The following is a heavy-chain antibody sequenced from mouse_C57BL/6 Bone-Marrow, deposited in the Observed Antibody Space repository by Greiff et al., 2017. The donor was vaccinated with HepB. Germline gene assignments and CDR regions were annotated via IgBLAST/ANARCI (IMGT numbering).Heavy chain of an antibody. CDR3: AKSPLITTVLATLWYFDV. D-gene: IGHD1-1*01. V-gene: IGHV2-4*01. CDR1: GFSLTSYG. Sequence: VHLVESVPGLVQPSQSLSITCTVSGFSLTSYGVHWVRQPPGKGLEWLRVIWSGGSTDYNAAFISRMSISKDNSKSEVIFKMNSLQADDTAIYYCAKSPLITTVLATLWYFDVWGTGTTVSVSS. J-gene: IGHJ1*03. CDR2: IWSGGST.